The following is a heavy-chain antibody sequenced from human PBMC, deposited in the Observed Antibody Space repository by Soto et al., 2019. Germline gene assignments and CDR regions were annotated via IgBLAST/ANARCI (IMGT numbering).Heavy chain of an antibody. J-gene: IGHJ6*02. V-gene: IGHV1-18*01. D-gene: IGHD2-2*01. Sequence: QVQLVQSGAEVKKPGASVKVSCKASGYTFTSYGISWVRQAPGQGLEWMGWISAYNGNTNYAQKLQGRVTMTTDTSTRTAYMELRSLRSDDTAVYYCARIGLSWDIVLVPAGGGMDVWGQGTTVTVSS. CDR3: ARIGLSWDIVLVPAGGGMDV. CDR1: GYTFTSYG. CDR2: ISAYNGNT.